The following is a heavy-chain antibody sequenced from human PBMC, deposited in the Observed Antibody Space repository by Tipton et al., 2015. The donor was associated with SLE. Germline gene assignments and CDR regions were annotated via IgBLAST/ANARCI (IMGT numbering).Heavy chain of an antibody. CDR1: GYTFTGSY. J-gene: IGHJ4*02. Sequence: QSGPEVKKPGASVKVSCKTSGYTFTGSYIHWVRQAPGQGLEWMGWMNPNSGGTDYAQKFQGRVTMTRDTSISTAYMDLGGLRSDDTAVYYCARVGRYCTSTSCHGADYFDYWGQGTLVTVSS. V-gene: IGHV1-2*02. D-gene: IGHD2-2*01. CDR2: MNPNSGGT. CDR3: ARVGRYCTSTSCHGADYFDY.